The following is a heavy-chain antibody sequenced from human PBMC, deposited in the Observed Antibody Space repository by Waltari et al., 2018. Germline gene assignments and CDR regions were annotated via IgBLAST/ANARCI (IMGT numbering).Heavy chain of an antibody. Sequence: EVQLVESGGGLVQPGGSLRLSCAAAGFAFSPYWMNWVRQAPGKGVVWVSRINNDGHSTSYADSVKGRFTISRDNARNTLYLQMSSLRVEDTAVYYCARDYGMDVWGQGTTVTVSS. CDR2: INNDGHST. J-gene: IGHJ6*02. V-gene: IGHV3-74*01. CDR3: ARDYGMDV. CDR1: GFAFSPYW.